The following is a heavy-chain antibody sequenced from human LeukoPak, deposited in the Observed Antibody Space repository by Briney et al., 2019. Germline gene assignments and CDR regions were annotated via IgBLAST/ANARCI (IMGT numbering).Heavy chain of an antibody. CDR3: ARGRLGPVLGYDY. CDR1: GGSISSYY. D-gene: IGHD3-10*01. CDR2: IYYSGST. Sequence: TSETLSLTCTVSGGSISSYYWSWIRQPPGKGLEWIGYIYYSGSTNYNPSLKSRVTISVDTSKNQFSLKLSSVTAADTAVYYCARGRLGPVLGYDYWGQGTLVTVSS. J-gene: IGHJ4*02. V-gene: IGHV4-59*01.